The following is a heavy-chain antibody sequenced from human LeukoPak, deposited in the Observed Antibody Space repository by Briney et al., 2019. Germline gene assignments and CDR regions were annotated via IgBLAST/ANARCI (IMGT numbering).Heavy chain of an antibody. CDR1: GFTFSDYY. V-gene: IGHV3-11*04. D-gene: IGHD5-18*01. Sequence: GGSLRLSCAASGFTFSDYYMSWIRRAPGKGLVWVSYISSSGSTIYYADSVEGRFTISRDNAKNSLYLQMNSLRAEDTAVYYCARDIDTAMVTSWFDPWGQGTLVTVSS. CDR2: ISSSGSTI. J-gene: IGHJ5*02. CDR3: ARDIDTAMVTSWFDP.